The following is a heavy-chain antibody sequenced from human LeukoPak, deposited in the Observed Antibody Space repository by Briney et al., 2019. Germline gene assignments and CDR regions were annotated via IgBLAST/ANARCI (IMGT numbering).Heavy chain of an antibody. D-gene: IGHD1-26*01. CDR3: ARGGVYSGSQY. J-gene: IGHJ4*02. Sequence: GGSLRLSCEVSGFTFSSYWMSWVRETPGKGLEWVANIKEDGSERDYVDSVKGRFTISRDNVKNSLYLQMNSLRAEDTGVYYCARGGVYSGSQYWGQGTLVTVSS. CDR2: IKEDGSER. CDR1: GFTFSSYW. V-gene: IGHV3-7*01.